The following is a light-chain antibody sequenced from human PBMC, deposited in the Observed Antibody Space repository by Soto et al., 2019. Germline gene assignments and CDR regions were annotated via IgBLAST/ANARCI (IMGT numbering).Light chain of an antibody. Sequence: DLPLSPSPSTLSAIVGGAVPITCRASQSISNRLAWYQQKPGKAPKVLIYDASSLESGVPSRFSGSGSATEFILTISSLQPDDFATYHCQHYGGVWTFGQGTKVDIK. V-gene: IGKV1-5*01. J-gene: IGKJ1*01. CDR2: DAS. CDR1: QSISNR. CDR3: QHYGGVWT.